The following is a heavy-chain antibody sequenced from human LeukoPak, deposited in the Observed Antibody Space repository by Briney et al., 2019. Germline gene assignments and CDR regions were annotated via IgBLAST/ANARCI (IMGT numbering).Heavy chain of an antibody. V-gene: IGHV4-30-4*08. CDR1: GGSISSGDYY. CDR2: IYYSGST. CDR3: ARSHSYGRIDY. D-gene: IGHD5-18*01. Sequence: SETLSLTCTVSGGSISSGDYYWSWIRQPPGKGLEWIGYIYYSGSTYYNPSLKSRVTISVDTSKNQFSLKLSSVTAADTAVYYCARSHSYGRIDYWGQGTLVTVSS. J-gene: IGHJ4*02.